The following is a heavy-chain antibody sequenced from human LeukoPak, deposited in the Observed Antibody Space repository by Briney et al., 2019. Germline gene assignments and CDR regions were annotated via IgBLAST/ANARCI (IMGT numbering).Heavy chain of an antibody. D-gene: IGHD2-21*02. CDR3: ARVRIGGYCGGDCYSPDY. J-gene: IGHJ4*02. Sequence: GGSLRLSCAASGFTFSSYAMHWVRQAPGKGLEWVAVISYDGSNKYYADSVKGRFTISRDNPKNTLYLQMNSLRAEDTAMYYCARVRIGGYCGGDCYSPDYWGQGTLVTVSS. CDR1: GFTFSSYA. CDR2: ISYDGSNK. V-gene: IGHV3-30*04.